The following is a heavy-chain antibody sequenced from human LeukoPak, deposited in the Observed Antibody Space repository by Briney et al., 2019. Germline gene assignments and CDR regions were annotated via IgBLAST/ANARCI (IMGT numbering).Heavy chain of an antibody. Sequence: ASVKVSCKASGYTFTGYYMHWVRQAPGQGLEWMGWINPNSGGTNYAQKFQGRVTMTRDTSISTAYMELSRLRSDDTAVYYCARCIAAAGPEYCQHWGEGRQVADCS. CDR3: ARCIAAAGPEYCQH. CDR2: INPNSGGT. J-gene: IGHJ1*01. V-gene: IGHV1-2*02. CDR1: GYTFTGYY. D-gene: IGHD6-13*01.